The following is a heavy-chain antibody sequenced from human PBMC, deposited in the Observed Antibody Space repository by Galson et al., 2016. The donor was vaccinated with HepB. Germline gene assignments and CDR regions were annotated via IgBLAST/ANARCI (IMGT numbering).Heavy chain of an antibody. CDR3: ARLYPFDF. D-gene: IGHD2-2*01. V-gene: IGHV4-39*01. Sequence: LSLTCTVSGGSISTSNYYWSWIRQSPGKGLEWIGSLYYNGNTYYNSSLKSRVTISVGTSDTQFSLKMTSMTASDTAVYYCARLYPFDFWGQGALVTVSS. CDR1: GGSISTSNYY. J-gene: IGHJ4*02. CDR2: LYYNGNT.